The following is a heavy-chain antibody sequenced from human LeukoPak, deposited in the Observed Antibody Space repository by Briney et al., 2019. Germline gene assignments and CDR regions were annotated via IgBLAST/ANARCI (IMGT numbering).Heavy chain of an antibody. J-gene: IGHJ4*02. CDR1: GYSISSGYY. V-gene: IGHV4-38-2*02. D-gene: IGHD6-19*01. CDR2: IYHSGRT. Sequence: SETLSLTCTVSGYSISSGYYWGWIRQPPGKGLEWIGSIYHSGRTFYNPSLKSRVTISVDTSKNQFSLKLTSVTAADTAVYYCARLDTSGRIDYWGQGTLVTVSS. CDR3: ARLDTSGRIDY.